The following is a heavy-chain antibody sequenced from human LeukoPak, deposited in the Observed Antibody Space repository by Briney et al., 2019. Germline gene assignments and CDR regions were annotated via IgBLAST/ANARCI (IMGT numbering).Heavy chain of an antibody. CDR3: VRGGAYDKSHFHFFQFMDV. CDR1: GDSLSGYY. CDR2: VYTDGRT. V-gene: IGHV4-4*07. J-gene: IGHJ6*03. D-gene: IGHD2/OR15-2a*01. Sequence: SETLSLTCTLSGDSLSGYYWVWVRQAAGKGLEWLWRVYTDGRTSFYPSLQSRVTMSVDMSKNQFSLRLTSVTAADTAVYYCVRGGAYDKSHFHFFQFMDVWGKGTTVTVSS.